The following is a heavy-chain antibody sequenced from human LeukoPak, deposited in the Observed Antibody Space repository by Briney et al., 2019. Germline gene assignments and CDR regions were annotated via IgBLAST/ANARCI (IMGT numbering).Heavy chain of an antibody. Sequence: GGSLRLSCAASGFTFSSYGMHWVRQAPGKGLEWVAVIRYDGSNKYYADSVKGRFTISRDNSKNTLYLQMNSLRAEDTAVYYCAREGYDSSGFDYWGQGTLVTVSS. CDR1: GFTFSSYG. V-gene: IGHV3-33*01. CDR3: AREGYDSSGFDY. D-gene: IGHD3-22*01. J-gene: IGHJ4*02. CDR2: IRYDGSNK.